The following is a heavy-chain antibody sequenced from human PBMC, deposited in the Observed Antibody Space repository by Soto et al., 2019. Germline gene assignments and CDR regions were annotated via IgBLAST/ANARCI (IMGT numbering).Heavy chain of an antibody. CDR2: IYPGDSDT. V-gene: IGHV5-51*01. CDR3: ARHNRAVAPGGY. J-gene: IGHJ4*02. D-gene: IGHD6-19*01. Sequence: PGESLISCKGSGYSFTSYWIGWVRQMPGKGLEWMGIIYPGDSDTRYSPSFQGQVTISADKSISTAYLQWSSLKASDTAMYYCARHNRAVAPGGYWGQGTLVTVSS. CDR1: GYSFTSYW.